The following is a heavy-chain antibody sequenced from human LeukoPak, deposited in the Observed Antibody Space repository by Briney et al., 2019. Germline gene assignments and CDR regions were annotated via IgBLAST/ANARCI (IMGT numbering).Heavy chain of an antibody. CDR3: ARDLITMVRGASTYYYYYGMDV. CDR2: ISYDGSNK. CDR1: GFTFSSYG. J-gene: IGHJ6*02. V-gene: IGHV3-33*05. D-gene: IGHD3-10*01. Sequence: GRSLRLSCAASGFTFSSYGMHWVRQAPGKGLEWVAVISYDGSNKYYADSVKGRFTISRDTAKNSLYLQMNSLRAEDPAAYSCARDLITMVRGASTYYYYYGMDVWGQGTTVTVSS.